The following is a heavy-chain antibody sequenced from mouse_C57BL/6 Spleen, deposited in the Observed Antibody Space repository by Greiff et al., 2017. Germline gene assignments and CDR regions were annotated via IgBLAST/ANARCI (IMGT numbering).Heavy chain of an antibody. V-gene: IGHV1-22*01. Sequence: EVQLQQSGPELVKPGASVKMSCKASGYTFTDYNMHWVKQSHGKSLEWIGYINPNNGGTSYNQKFKGKATLTVNKSSSTAYMELRSLTSEDSAVYYCAKYDYDGGRFAYWGQGTLVTVSA. D-gene: IGHD2-4*01. CDR1: GYTFTDYN. CDR3: AKYDYDGGRFAY. J-gene: IGHJ3*01. CDR2: INPNNGGT.